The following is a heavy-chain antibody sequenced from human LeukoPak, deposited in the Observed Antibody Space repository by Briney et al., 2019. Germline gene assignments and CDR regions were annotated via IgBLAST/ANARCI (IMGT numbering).Heavy chain of an antibody. V-gene: IGHV3-23*01. CDR2: ISGSGGST. Sequence: GGSLRLSCAASGFTFSSYAMSWVRQAPGKGLEWVSAISGSGGSTYYADSVKGLFTISRDNSKNTLYLQMNSLRAEYTAVYYCAKRALYCSGGSCYHPFDYWGQGTLVTVSS. CDR1: GFTFSSYA. D-gene: IGHD2-15*01. CDR3: AKRALYCSGGSCYHPFDY. J-gene: IGHJ4*02.